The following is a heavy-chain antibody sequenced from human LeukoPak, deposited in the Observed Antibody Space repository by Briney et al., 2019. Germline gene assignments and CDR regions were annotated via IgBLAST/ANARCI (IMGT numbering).Heavy chain of an antibody. CDR1: GFTFSSYW. D-gene: IGHD2-15*01. J-gene: IGHJ4*02. CDR2: IKQDGSDK. CDR3: ARVSAAVNY. V-gene: IGHV3-7*01. Sequence: GGSLRLSCAASGFTFSSYWTNWVRQAPGRGLEWVANIKQDGSDKYYVDSVKGRFTISRDNAKNSLYLQMNSLRAEDTAVYYCARVSAAVNYWGQGTLVTVSS.